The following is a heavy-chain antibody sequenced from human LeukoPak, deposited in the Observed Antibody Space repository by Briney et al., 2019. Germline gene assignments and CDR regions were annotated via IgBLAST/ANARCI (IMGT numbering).Heavy chain of an antibody. D-gene: IGHD6-19*01. J-gene: IGHJ4*02. CDR3: ARGTWASGYSSGWFDY. V-gene: IGHV3-53*04. CDR1: GFTVSSNY. Sequence: GGSLRLSCAASGFTVSSNYMSWVRQAPGKGLEWVSVIYSGGSTYYADSVKGRFTISRHNSKNTLYLQMNSLRAEDTAVYYCARGTWASGYSSGWFDYWGQGTLVTVSS. CDR2: IYSGGST.